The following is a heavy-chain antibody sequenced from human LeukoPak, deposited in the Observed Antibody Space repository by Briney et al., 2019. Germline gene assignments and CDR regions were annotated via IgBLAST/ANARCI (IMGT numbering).Heavy chain of an antibody. Sequence: SETLSLTCTVSGGSISTYYWSWIRQPPGKGLEWIGYIYYSGSTNYNPSLKSRVTISVDTSKNQFSLKLSSVTVADTAVYYCARGQSIAAAGTFDYWGQGTLVTVYS. CDR1: GGSISTYY. CDR2: IYYSGST. V-gene: IGHV4-59*01. J-gene: IGHJ4*02. CDR3: ARGQSIAAAGTFDY. D-gene: IGHD6-13*01.